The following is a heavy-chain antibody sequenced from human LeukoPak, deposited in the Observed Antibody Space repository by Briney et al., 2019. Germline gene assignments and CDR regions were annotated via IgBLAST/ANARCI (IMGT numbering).Heavy chain of an antibody. CDR1: GGSISSGGYY. J-gene: IGHJ4*02. CDR2: IYHSGST. V-gene: IGHV4-30-2*01. CDR3: ARELYYDSSGYYYPGGY. Sequence: SETLSLTCTVSGGSISSGGYYWSWIRQPPGKGLEWIGYIYHSGSTYYNPSLKSRVTISVDRSKNQFSLKLSSVTAADTAVYYCARELYYDSSGYYYPGGYWGQGTLVTVSS. D-gene: IGHD3-22*01.